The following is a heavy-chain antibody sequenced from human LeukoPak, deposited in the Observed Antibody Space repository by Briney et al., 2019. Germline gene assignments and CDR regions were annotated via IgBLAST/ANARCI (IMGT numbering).Heavy chain of an antibody. Sequence: GESLKISCKGSGYSFTSYWISWVRQMPGKGLEWMGRIDPSDSYTNYSPSFQGHVTISADKSISTAYLQWSSLKASDTAMYYCARYYYDSSGYYVARFDYWGQGTLVTVSS. V-gene: IGHV5-10-1*01. CDR1: GYSFTSYW. CDR3: ARYYYDSSGYYVARFDY. CDR2: IDPSDSYT. D-gene: IGHD3-22*01. J-gene: IGHJ4*02.